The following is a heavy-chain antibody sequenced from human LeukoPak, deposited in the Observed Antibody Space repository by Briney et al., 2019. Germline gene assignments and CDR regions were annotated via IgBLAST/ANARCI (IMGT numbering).Heavy chain of an antibody. Sequence: PSETLSLTCTVSGGSISSSSYYWGWIRQPPGKGLEWIGSIYYSGSTYYNPSLKSRVPISVDTSKNQFSLKLSSVTAADTAVYYCARHSYQSGGYNFDYWGQGTLVTVSS. J-gene: IGHJ4*02. V-gene: IGHV4-39*01. CDR1: GGSISSSSYY. CDR3: ARHSYQSGGYNFDY. D-gene: IGHD1-26*01. CDR2: IYYSGST.